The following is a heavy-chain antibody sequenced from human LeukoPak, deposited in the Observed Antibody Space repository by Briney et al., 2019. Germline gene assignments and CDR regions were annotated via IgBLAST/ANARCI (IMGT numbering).Heavy chain of an antibody. J-gene: IGHJ4*02. D-gene: IGHD3-3*01. V-gene: IGHV1-46*01. CDR1: GYTITSYY. CDR2: INPSGGST. Sequence: GASVKVSCKASGYTITSYYMHWVRQAPGQGLEWMGIINPSGGSTSYAQKFQGRVTMTRDTSTSTVYMELSSLRSEDTAVYYCARARGRFGDFDYWGQGTLVTVSS. CDR3: ARARGRFGDFDY.